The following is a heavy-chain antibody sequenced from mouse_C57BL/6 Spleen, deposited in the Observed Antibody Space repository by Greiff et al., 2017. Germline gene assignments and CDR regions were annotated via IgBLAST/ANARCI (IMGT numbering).Heavy chain of an antibody. J-gene: IGHJ4*01. CDR3: ARSGGGDYAMDY. CDR1: GYTFTSYW. CDR2: IYPGSGST. Sequence: QVQLQQPGAELVKPGASVKMSCKASGYTFTSYWITWVKQRPGQGLEWIGDIYPGSGSTNYNEKFKSKATLTVDTSSSTAYMQLSSLSSEDSAVYYCARSGGGDYAMDYWGQGTSVTVSS. V-gene: IGHV1-55*01. D-gene: IGHD1-1*02.